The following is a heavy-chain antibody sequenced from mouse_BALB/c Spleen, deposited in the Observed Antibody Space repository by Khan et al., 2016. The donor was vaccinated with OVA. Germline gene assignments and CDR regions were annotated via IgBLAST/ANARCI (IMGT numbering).Heavy chain of an antibody. Sequence: QIQLVQSGPELKKPGETVKISCKASGYTFTKYGMNWVKQAPGKGLKWMGWINTYNGEPTYADDFKGRFAFSLETSASNAYLQINNLKNDDTATYFCTRLISYFALDYWGQGTSVTVSS. CDR2: INTYNGEP. D-gene: IGHD2-4*01. J-gene: IGHJ4*01. CDR3: TRLISYFALDY. V-gene: IGHV9-3-1*01. CDR1: GYTFTKYG.